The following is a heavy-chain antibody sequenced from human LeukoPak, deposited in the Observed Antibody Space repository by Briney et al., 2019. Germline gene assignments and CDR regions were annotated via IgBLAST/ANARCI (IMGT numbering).Heavy chain of an antibody. Sequence: SETLSLTCTVSSYSITSGYLWGWIRQPPGKGLEWIGRIYHSGSTNYNSSLKSRVTISVDTSKNQISLKLNSVTAADTAVYYCARVGTVNYYYGMDVWGKGTTVTVSS. CDR2: IYHSGST. V-gene: IGHV4-38-2*02. CDR1: SYSITSGYL. D-gene: IGHD4-17*01. CDR3: ARVGTVNYYYGMDV. J-gene: IGHJ6*04.